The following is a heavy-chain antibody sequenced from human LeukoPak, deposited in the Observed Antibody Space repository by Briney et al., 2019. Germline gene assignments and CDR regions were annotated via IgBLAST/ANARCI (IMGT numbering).Heavy chain of an antibody. V-gene: IGHV3-48*04. J-gene: IGHJ6*03. D-gene: IGHD1-26*01. CDR3: ARDPYSGNYGTYYYYYMDV. CDR1: GFTFSSYS. Sequence: GGSLRLSCAASGFTFSSYSMMWVRQAPGKGLEWVSYISSSSTTIHYADSVKGRFTISRDNAKNSLYLQMDSLGPEDTAVYYCARDPYSGNYGTYYYYYMDVWGKGTTVTISS. CDR2: ISSSSTTI.